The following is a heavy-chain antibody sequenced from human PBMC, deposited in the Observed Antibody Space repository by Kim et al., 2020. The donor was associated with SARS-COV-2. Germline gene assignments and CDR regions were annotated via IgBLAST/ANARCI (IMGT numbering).Heavy chain of an antibody. CDR2: ISYDGINK. Sequence: GGSLRLSCAASGFTFSSYGIHWVRQAPGKGLEWVAVISYDGINKYYVESVRGRFTISRDNSKNTLYLQMNSLRAEDTAMYYCARSGYGDYAVYWGQGTLV. J-gene: IGHJ4*02. CDR1: GFTFSSYG. D-gene: IGHD4-17*01. V-gene: IGHV3-33*05. CDR3: ARSGYGDYAVY.